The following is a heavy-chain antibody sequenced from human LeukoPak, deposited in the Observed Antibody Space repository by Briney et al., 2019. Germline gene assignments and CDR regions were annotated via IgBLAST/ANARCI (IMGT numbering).Heavy chain of an antibody. J-gene: IGHJ3*02. CDR1: GCTFTGYY. CDR3: ARDHSSSWFNDRAYDAFDI. D-gene: IGHD6-13*01. V-gene: IGHV1-2*04. Sequence: ASVKVSCKASGCTFTGYYMHWVRQAPGQGLEWMGWINPNSGGTNYAQKFQGWVTMTRDTSISTAYMELSRLRSDDTAVYYCARDHSSSWFNDRAYDAFDIWGQGTMVTVSS. CDR2: INPNSGGT.